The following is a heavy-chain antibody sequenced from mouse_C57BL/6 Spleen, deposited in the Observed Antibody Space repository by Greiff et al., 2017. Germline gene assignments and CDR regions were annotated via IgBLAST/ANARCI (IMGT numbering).Heavy chain of an antibody. CDR1: GYTFTSYW. CDR3: AGIYYDYGWFAY. V-gene: IGHV1-55*01. J-gene: IGHJ3*01. CDR2: IYPGSGST. Sequence: QVQLQQPGAELVKPGASVKMSCKASGYTFTSYWITWVKQRPGQGLEWIGDIYPGSGSTNYNEKFKSKATLTVDTSSSTAYMQLSSLTSEDSAVXYCAGIYYDYGWFAYWGQGTLVTVSA. D-gene: IGHD2-4*01.